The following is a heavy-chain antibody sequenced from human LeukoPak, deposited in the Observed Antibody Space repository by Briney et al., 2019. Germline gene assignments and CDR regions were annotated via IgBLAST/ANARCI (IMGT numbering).Heavy chain of an antibody. V-gene: IGHV3-33*08. D-gene: IGHD2-21*01. CDR2: IWYDGSNN. CDR3: ARASIEGGFDY. Sequence: GGSLRLSCAASGFTLSSYAMHWVRQAPGKGLEWVAVIWYDGSNNYYADSVKGRFTISRDNSKSTMYLQMNSLRAEDTAVYYCARASIEGGFDYWGQGTLVTVSS. CDR1: GFTLSSYA. J-gene: IGHJ4*02.